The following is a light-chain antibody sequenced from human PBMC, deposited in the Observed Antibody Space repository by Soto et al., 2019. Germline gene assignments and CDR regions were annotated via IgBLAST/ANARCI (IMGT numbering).Light chain of an antibody. J-gene: IGKJ2*01. CDR1: QSISGY. CDR2: AAS. CDR3: QQTYSTPYT. Sequence: DIQLTQSPSSLSASVGDGVTITCRASQSISGYLNWYQQKPGKAPKFLIYAASDLQSGVPSRFSGSGSGTDFTLTISSLHPEDFASYSCQQTYSTPYTFGQGTRLEIK. V-gene: IGKV1-39*01.